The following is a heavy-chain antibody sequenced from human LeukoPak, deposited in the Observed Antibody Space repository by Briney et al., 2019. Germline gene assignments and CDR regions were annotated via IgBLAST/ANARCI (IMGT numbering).Heavy chain of an antibody. D-gene: IGHD5-18*01. J-gene: IGHJ4*02. V-gene: IGHV1-2*02. CDR3: ARSRGYSYEDN. CDR2: INPKNGGT. CDR1: GYTFTGYY. Sequence: ASVKVSCKASGYTFTGYYIHWVRQAPGRGLEWMGWINPKNGGTDYAQRFRGRVTLTRDTSISTAYMELSSLRSDDTAVYYCARSRGYSYEDNWGQGTPVTVSS.